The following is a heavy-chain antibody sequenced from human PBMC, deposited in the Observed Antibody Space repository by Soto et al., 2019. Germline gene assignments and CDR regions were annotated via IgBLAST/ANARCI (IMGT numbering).Heavy chain of an antibody. D-gene: IGHD3-9*01. CDR1: GYTFTSYD. CDR2: MNPNSGNT. Sequence: QVQLVQSGAAVKKPGASVKVSCKASGYTFTSYDINWVRQATGQGLEWMGWMNPNSGNTGYAQKFQGRVTMTRNTSISTAYMELSSLRSEDTAVYYCARGLPAYYDILTGYYSYYGMDVWGQGTTVTVSS. J-gene: IGHJ6*02. CDR3: ARGLPAYYDILTGYYSYYGMDV. V-gene: IGHV1-8*01.